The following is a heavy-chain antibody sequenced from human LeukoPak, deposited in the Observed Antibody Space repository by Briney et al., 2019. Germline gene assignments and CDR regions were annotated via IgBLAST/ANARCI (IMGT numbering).Heavy chain of an antibody. CDR1: GGSISSSSYY. V-gene: IGHV4-39*07. J-gene: IGHJ4*02. Sequence: SETLSLTCTVSGGSISSSSYYWGWIRQPPGKGLEWIGSIYYSGSTYYNPSLKSRVTISVDTSKNQFSLKLSSVTAADTAVYYCARSSMIVVTGGFDYWGQGTLVTVSS. D-gene: IGHD3-22*01. CDR3: ARSSMIVVTGGFDY. CDR2: IYYSGST.